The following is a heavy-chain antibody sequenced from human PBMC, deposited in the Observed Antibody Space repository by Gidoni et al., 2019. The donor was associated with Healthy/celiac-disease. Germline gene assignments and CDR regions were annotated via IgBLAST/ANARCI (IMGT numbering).Heavy chain of an antibody. Sequence: EVQLVASGGGLVKPGRSLRLSCTASVFTFVDYAMSWFRQAPGKGLEWVGFIRSKAYGGTTEYAASVKGRFTISRDDSKSIAYLQMNSLKTEDTAVYYCTRVGGATPYYYYGMDVWGQGTTVTVSS. V-gene: IGHV3-49*05. CDR3: TRVGGATPYYYYGMDV. CDR1: VFTFVDYA. CDR2: IRSKAYGGTT. J-gene: IGHJ6*02. D-gene: IGHD1-26*01.